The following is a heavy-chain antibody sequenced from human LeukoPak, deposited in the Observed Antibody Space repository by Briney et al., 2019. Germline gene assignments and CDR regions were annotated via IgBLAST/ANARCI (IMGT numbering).Heavy chain of an antibody. CDR3: ARDWVAGVPFDAFDI. D-gene: IGHD3-10*01. V-gene: IGHV3-7*03. CDR1: GFTLSSYW. J-gene: IGHJ3*02. Sequence: GGSLRLSCAASGFTLSSYWMSWVRQAPGKGLEWVANVKEDGSEKYYVDSVKGRFTISRDNAQNSVYLHMNSLTAEDTALYYCARDWVAGVPFDAFDIWGQGTMVSVSS. CDR2: VKEDGSEK.